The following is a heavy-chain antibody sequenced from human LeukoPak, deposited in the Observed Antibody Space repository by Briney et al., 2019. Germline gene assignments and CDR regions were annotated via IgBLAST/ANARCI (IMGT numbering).Heavy chain of an antibody. CDR1: GFSFRSYG. CDR3: ARSNGGVPMGGGHSSGWADY. Sequence: PGRSLRPSCEASGFSFRSYGMYWVRQAPGEGLECVAIIWNDGSKKYYADSVKGRFTISRDNSKITLTLQMDSLRVEDTAVYYCARSNGGVPMGGGHSSGWADYWGQGTLVTVSS. V-gene: IGHV3-33*01. D-gene: IGHD6-25*01. J-gene: IGHJ4*02. CDR2: IWNDGSKK.